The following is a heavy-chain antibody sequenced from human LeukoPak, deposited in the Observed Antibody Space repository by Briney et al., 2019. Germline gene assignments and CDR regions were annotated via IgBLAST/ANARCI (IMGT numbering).Heavy chain of an antibody. CDR2: IYYSGST. CDR1: AGSISSGTHY. V-gene: IGHV4-31*03. D-gene: IGHD1-26*01. Sequence: SQTLSLTCTVSAGSISSGTHYWSWIRQHPGKGLEWIGYIYYSGSTYYNLSLKSRVSISVNTSKNQFSLELSSVTAAGTAVYYCARWGAPRGFDIWGQGTMVTVSS. J-gene: IGHJ3*02. CDR3: ARWGAPRGFDI.